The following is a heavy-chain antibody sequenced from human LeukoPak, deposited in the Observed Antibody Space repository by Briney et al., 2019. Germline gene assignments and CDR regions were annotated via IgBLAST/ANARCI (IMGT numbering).Heavy chain of an antibody. CDR1: GFTFSSYG. Sequence: PGGSLRLSCAASGFTFSSYGMHWVRQAPGKGLEWVAFIRSHGSNKYYADSVKGRFTISRDNSKNTLYLQMNSLRADDTAVYYCAKAIAVAHGDYWGQGTLVTVSS. J-gene: IGHJ4*02. CDR3: AKAIAVAHGDY. V-gene: IGHV3-30*02. D-gene: IGHD6-19*01. CDR2: IRSHGSNK.